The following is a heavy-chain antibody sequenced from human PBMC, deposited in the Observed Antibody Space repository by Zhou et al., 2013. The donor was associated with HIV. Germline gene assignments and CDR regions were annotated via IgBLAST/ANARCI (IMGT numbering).Heavy chain of an antibody. D-gene: IGHD3-3*02. CDR3: AREKLPDVMSEHFYYGVDV. J-gene: IGHJ6*01. Sequence: QVQLLQSGTEVKKPGSSVTVSCKASGGIVISIAISWVRQAPGQGLEWMGGIIPIFGRANYAQKFRGRVAITTDESTNTAYMELRSLKSEDTAIYYCAREKLPDVMSEHFYYGVDVWGQGTTVTVSA. V-gene: IGHV1-69*05. CDR1: GGIVISIA. CDR2: IIPIFGRA.